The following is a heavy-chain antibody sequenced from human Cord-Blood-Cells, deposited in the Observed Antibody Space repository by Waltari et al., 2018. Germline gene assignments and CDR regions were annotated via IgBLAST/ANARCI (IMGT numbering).Heavy chain of an antibody. CDR3: ATSNWNYGWFDP. D-gene: IGHD1-7*01. Sequence: QVQLVQSGAEVKKPGSSVKVSCKASGGTFSSSAIRWVRQAPGQGLEWMGGIIPIFGTANYAQKFLGRVTITADESTSTAYMELSSLRSEDTAVYYCATSNWNYGWFDPWGQGTLVTVSS. CDR1: GGTFSSSA. V-gene: IGHV1-69*01. J-gene: IGHJ5*02. CDR2: IIPIFGTA.